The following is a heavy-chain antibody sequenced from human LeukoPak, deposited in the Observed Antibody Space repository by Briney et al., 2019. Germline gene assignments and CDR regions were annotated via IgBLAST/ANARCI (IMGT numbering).Heavy chain of an antibody. D-gene: IGHD2-15*01. J-gene: IGHJ4*02. CDR3: ARRYCSGGICYFFDY. CDR2: ISPSGSSI. CDR1: GLTFSDYY. V-gene: IGHV3-11*01. Sequence: GGSLRLSCAVSGLTFSDYYMSWTRQAPGKGPELVSYISPSGSSIFYVDSVKGRFTISRDESKNTLYLQMNNLGAEDTAVYYCARRYCSGGICYFFDYWGQGTLVTVSS.